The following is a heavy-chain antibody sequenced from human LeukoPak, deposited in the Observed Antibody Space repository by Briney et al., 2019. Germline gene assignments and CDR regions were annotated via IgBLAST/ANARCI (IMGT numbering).Heavy chain of an antibody. Sequence: SETLSLTCTVSGGSISSYYWSWIRHPPGKGLEGIGYIYYSGSTNYNPSLKSRVTISIDTSKNQFSLKLSSVTAADTSMYYCARDRPVVTAIGGIDYWGQGTLVTVSS. CDR1: GGSISSYY. J-gene: IGHJ4*02. CDR3: ARDRPVVTAIGGIDY. CDR2: IYYSGST. V-gene: IGHV4-59*01. D-gene: IGHD2-21*02.